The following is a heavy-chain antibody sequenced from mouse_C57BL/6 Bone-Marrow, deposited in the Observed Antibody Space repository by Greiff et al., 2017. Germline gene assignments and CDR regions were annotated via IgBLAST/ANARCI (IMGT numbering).Heavy chain of an antibody. CDR1: GFTFSDFY. V-gene: IGHV7-1*01. J-gene: IGHJ4*01. CDR2: SRNKANDYTT. D-gene: IGHD2-2*01. Sequence: EVMLVESGGGLVQSGRSLRLSCATSGFTFSDFYMEWVRQAPGKGLEWIAASRNKANDYTTEYSASVKGRFIVSRDTSQSILYLQMNALRAEDTAIYYCARDVGYPFYAMDYWGQGTQSPSPQ. CDR3: ARDVGYPFYAMDY.